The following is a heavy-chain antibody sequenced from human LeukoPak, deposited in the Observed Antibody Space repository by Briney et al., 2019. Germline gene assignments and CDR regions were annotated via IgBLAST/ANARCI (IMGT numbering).Heavy chain of an antibody. J-gene: IGHJ4*02. D-gene: IGHD5-18*01. CDR2: INLNSGGT. V-gene: IGHV1-2*02. CDR3: ERGGFDVDTAMTPGGY. CDR1: GYTFTGYY. Sequence: ASVKVSCKASGYTFTGYYMHWVRQAPGQGLEWMGWINLNSGGTNYAQKFQGRVTMTRDTSISTAYMELSRLRSDDTAVYYWERGGFDVDTAMTPGGYWGEGTLVTVSS.